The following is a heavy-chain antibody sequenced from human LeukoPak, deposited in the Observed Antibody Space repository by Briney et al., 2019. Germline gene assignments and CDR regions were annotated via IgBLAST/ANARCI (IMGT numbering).Heavy chain of an antibody. V-gene: IGHV1-8*01. J-gene: IGHJ3*02. CDR2: MNPNSGNT. CDR1: GYTFTSYD. Sequence: ASVKVSCKASGYTFTSYDINWVRQATGQGLEWMGWMNPNSGNTGYAQKFQGRVTMTRNTSISTAYMELSSLRSEDTAVYYCAREALGASERRVGAFDIWGQGTMVTVSS. D-gene: IGHD2-2*01. CDR3: AREALGASERRVGAFDI.